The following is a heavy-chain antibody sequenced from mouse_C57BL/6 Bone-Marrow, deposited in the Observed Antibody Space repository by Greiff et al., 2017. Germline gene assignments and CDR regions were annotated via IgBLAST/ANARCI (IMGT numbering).Heavy chain of an antibody. CDR3: ARGYYGNYAYLYFDV. J-gene: IGHJ1*03. Sequence: QVQLQQSGAELAKPGASVKLSCKASGYTFPSYWMHWVKQRPGQGLEWIGYINPSSGYTKYNQKFKDKATLTADKSSSTAYMQLSSLTYEDSAVYYCARGYYGNYAYLYFDVWGTGTTVTVSS. CDR2: INPSSGYT. CDR1: GYTFPSYW. D-gene: IGHD2-1*01. V-gene: IGHV1-7*01.